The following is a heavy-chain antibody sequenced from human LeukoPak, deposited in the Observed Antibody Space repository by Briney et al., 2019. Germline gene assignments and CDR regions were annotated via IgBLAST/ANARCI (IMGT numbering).Heavy chain of an antibody. CDR1: GFTFSSYS. J-gene: IGHJ4*02. CDR2: ISSSSSYI. D-gene: IGHD6-19*01. CDR3: ARVNSSGWYDYFHY. V-gene: IGHV3-21*01. Sequence: GGSLRLSCAASGFTFSSYSMNWVRQAPGKGLEWVSSISSSSSYIYYADSVKGRFTISRDNAKNSLYLQMNSLRAEDTAVYYCARVNSSGWYDYFHYWGQGTLVTVSS.